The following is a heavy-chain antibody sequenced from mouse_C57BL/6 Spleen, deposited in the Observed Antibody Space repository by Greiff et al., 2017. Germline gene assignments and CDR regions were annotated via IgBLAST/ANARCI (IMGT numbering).Heavy chain of an antibody. J-gene: IGHJ3*01. D-gene: IGHD2-4*01. Sequence: QVQLQQPGAELVKPGASVKLSCKASGYTFTSYWMHWVKQRPGRGLEWIGRIDPNSGGTKYNEKFKSKATLTVDKPSSTAYMQRSSLTSEDSAVYYCARGGIYYDYDGFAYWGQGTLVTVSA. CDR2: IDPNSGGT. CDR3: ARGGIYYDYDGFAY. V-gene: IGHV1-72*01. CDR1: GYTFTSYW.